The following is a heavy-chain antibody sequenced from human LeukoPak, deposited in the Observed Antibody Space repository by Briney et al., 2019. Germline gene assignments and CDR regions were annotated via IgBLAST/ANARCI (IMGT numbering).Heavy chain of an antibody. CDR2: MNPNSGNT. D-gene: IGHD3-3*01. V-gene: IGHV1-8*03. J-gene: IGHJ3*02. Sequence: ASVKVSCEASGYTFTSYDLNWVRQATGQGLEWMGWMNPNSGNTGYAQKFQGRVTITRNTSISTAYMELSSLRSEDTAVYYCARVIFGLGAFDIWGQGTMVTVSS. CDR3: ARVIFGLGAFDI. CDR1: GYTFTSYD.